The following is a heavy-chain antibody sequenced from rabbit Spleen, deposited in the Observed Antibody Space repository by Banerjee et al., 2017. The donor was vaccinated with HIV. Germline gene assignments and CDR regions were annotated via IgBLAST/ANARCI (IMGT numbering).Heavy chain of an antibody. CDR1: GIDFSSGYY. Sequence: QSLVESGGDLVKPGASLTLTCKASGIDFSSGYYMFWVRQAPGKGLEWIACIGAGNSGSIDYASWAKGRFAISITSSTTVTLQMTSLTAADTATYFCARETSSGWGVVSYYFNLWGPGTLVTVS. CDR2: IGAGNSGSI. CDR3: ARETSSGWGVVSYYFNL. J-gene: IGHJ4*01. V-gene: IGHV1S40*01. D-gene: IGHD4-1*01.